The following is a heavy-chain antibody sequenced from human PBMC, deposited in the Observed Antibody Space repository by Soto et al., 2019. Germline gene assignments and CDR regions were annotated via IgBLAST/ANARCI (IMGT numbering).Heavy chain of an antibody. CDR1: GYTFTSYG. Sequence: QVQLVQSGAEVKKPGASVKVSCKASGYTFTSYGISWVRQAPGQGLEWMGWISAYNGNTNYAQKLQGRVTMTTDTSTSTPYMELRSLRSDDTAVYFCARGRDFVVVPAASVYYYKDVWGKGTTVTVSS. CDR2: ISAYNGNT. D-gene: IGHD2-2*01. V-gene: IGHV1-18*01. CDR3: ARGRDFVVVPAASVYYYKDV. J-gene: IGHJ6*03.